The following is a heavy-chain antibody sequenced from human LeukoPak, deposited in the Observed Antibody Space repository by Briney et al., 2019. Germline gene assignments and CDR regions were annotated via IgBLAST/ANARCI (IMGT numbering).Heavy chain of an antibody. V-gene: IGHV3-7*01. D-gene: IGHD6-13*01. CDR1: GFSFSTYW. J-gene: IGHJ4*02. Sequence: GGSLRLSCAASGFSFSTYWMSWVRRTPEKGLEFVANIDQGGSVRNYMDSLKGRCTISRDNAKKSLYLEISSLRADDTAVYYCARDPESSSFDLWGRGALVTVSS. CDR3: ARDPESSSFDL. CDR2: IDQGGSVR.